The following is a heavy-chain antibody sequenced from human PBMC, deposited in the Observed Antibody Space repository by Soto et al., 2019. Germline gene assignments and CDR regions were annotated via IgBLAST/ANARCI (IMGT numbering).Heavy chain of an antibody. CDR2: IIPIFGTA. CDR1: GCTFSSYA. J-gene: IGHJ6*02. Sequence: SVKCYVKASGCTFSSYAISWVRQAPGQVLDWMGGIIPIFGTANYAQKFQGRVTITADESTSTAYMELSSLRSEDTAVYYCARRNRCNTRPDSSSSSIDYSYYGMKVWGQGTTDTVSS. V-gene: IGHV1-69*13. CDR3: ARRNRCNTRPDSSSSSIDYSYYGMKV. D-gene: IGHD6-6*01.